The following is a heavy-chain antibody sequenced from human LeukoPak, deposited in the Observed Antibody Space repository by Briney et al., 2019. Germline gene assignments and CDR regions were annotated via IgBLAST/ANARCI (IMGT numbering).Heavy chain of an antibody. CDR1: GFTFSSYG. CDR2: IWYDGSNK. J-gene: IGHJ6*03. V-gene: IGHV3-33*06. CDR3: AKVLGQYYYYYMDV. Sequence: PGGSLRLSCAASGFTFSSYGMHWVRQAPGKGLEWVAVIWYDGSNKYYADYVKGRFTISRDNSRNTLYLQMNSLRAEDTAVYYCAKVLGQYYYYYMDVWGKGTTVTVSS. D-gene: IGHD3-16*01.